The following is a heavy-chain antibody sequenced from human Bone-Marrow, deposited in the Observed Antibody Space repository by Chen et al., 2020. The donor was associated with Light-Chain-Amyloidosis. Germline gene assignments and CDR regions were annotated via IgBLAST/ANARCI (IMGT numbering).Heavy chain of an antibody. D-gene: IGHD2-21*01. Sequence: EVQLLESGGGLVQPGGSLRLSCAASGFTFRSSGRGWVRQAPGKGLEWVSGISGSGGSKYYADSVKGRFTISRDNSKNTLYLQMNSLRAEDTAVYYCAKRPPYPSIYGMDVWGQGTTVTVSS. CDR3: AKRPPYPSIYGMDV. V-gene: IGHV3-23*01. CDR2: ISGSGGSK. J-gene: IGHJ6*02. CDR1: GFTFRSSG.